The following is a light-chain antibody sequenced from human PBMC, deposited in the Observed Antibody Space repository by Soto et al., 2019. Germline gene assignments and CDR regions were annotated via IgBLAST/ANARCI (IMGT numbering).Light chain of an antibody. CDR2: GAS. CDR3: QKYGISPYT. V-gene: IGKV3-20*01. J-gene: IGKJ2*01. Sequence: EIVLTQSPGTLSLSPGERATLSCRASQSVSSSYLAWYQQKPGQAPRLLIYGASSRATGIPDRFSGSGSGTDFHLTISRLEPEYFAVYYCQKYGISPYTFVPGTKLEIK. CDR1: QSVSSSY.